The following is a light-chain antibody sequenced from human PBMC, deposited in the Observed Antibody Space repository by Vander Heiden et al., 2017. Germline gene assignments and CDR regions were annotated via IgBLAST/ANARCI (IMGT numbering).Light chain of an antibody. CDR2: GNS. CDR3: QSYASSLSVLV. J-gene: IGLJ3*02. V-gene: IGLV1-40*01. Sequence: QSVLTQPPSVSGAPGQRVTISCTGSSSNIGTGYDVHWYQQLPGKAPKLLIYGNSNRPSGVPDRFSGSKSGTSASLAITGLQAEDEADYYCQSYASSLSVLVFGGGTKLTVL. CDR1: SSNIGTGYD.